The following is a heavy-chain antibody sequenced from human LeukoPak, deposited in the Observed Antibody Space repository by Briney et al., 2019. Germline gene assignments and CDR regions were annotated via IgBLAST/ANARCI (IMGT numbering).Heavy chain of an antibody. CDR1: GGSISSYY. CDR3: ARVDSSSWSEDY. Sequence: SETLSLTCTVSGGSISSYYWSWIRQPPGKGLEWIGYIYYSGSTNYNPSLKSRVTISVDTSKNQFSLKLSSVTAADTAVYCCARVDSSSWSEDYWGQGTLVTVSS. J-gene: IGHJ4*02. V-gene: IGHV4-59*01. CDR2: IYYSGST. D-gene: IGHD6-13*01.